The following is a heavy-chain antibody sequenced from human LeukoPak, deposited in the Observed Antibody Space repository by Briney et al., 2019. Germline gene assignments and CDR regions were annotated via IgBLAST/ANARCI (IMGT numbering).Heavy chain of an antibody. D-gene: IGHD3-22*01. CDR3: ARALFDSSGYYSFDY. CDR2: ISYDGSDK. CDR1: GFTFSSYG. V-gene: IGHV3-30*19. Sequence: TGGSLRLSCAASGFTFSSYGMHWVRQAPGKGLEWVSVISYDGSDKYYADSMKGRFTISRDNSKNTLYLQMDSLRAEDTAVYYCARALFDSSGYYSFDYWGQGALVSVSS. J-gene: IGHJ4*02.